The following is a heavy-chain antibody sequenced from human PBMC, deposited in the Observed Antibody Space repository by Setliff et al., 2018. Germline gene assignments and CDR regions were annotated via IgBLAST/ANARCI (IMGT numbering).Heavy chain of an antibody. CDR1: GFTFSDHS. V-gene: IGHV3-11*01. CDR2: IFRSSGST. CDR3: ARDPDTSSKVDV. Sequence: PGGSLRLSCAASGFTFSDHSMTWIRQAPGKGLEWVAHIFRSSGSTYYADSVKGRFTISRDNAENSLYLQMNSLNADDTAVYYCARDPDTSSKVDVWGRGTLGTAPQ. D-gene: IGHD5-18*01. J-gene: IGHJ2*01.